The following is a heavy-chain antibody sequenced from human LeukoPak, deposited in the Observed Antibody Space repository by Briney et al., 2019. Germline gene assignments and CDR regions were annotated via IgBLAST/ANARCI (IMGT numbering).Heavy chain of an antibody. V-gene: IGHV1-2*02. CDR3: ASKLDPSSSWYGYYYYGMDV. Sequence: ASVKVSCKASGYTFTGYYMHWVRQAPGRGLEWMGWINPNSGGTNYAQKFQGRVTMTRDTSISTAYMELSRLRSDDTAVYYCASKLDPSSSWYGYYYYGMDVWGQGTTVTVSS. D-gene: IGHD6-13*01. J-gene: IGHJ6*02. CDR2: INPNSGGT. CDR1: GYTFTGYY.